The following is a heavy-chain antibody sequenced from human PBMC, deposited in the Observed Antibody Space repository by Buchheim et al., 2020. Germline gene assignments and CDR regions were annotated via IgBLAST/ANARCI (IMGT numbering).Heavy chain of an antibody. D-gene: IGHD2-8*01. CDR3: ARDGMFTKIDY. J-gene: IGHJ4*02. CDR1: GGSINSGDYY. V-gene: IGHV4-30-4*01. CDR2: IYYSGST. Sequence: QVQLQESGPGLVKPSQTLSLTCTVSGGSINSGDYYWSWIRQPPGKGLERIGYIYYSGSTYYNPYLKSRLIISIDTSKNQFYLKLSSVTAADTAVYYCARDGMFTKIDYWGQGTL.